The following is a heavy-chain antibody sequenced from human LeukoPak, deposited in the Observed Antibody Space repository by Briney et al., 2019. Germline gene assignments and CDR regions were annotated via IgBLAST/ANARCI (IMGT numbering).Heavy chain of an antibody. CDR1: GGSISGYY. CDR3: ARGYCSGGSCYVFDY. V-gene: IGHV4-4*07. J-gene: IGHJ4*02. Sequence: SETLSLTCTVSGGSISGYYWSWIRQPAGKGLEWIGRIYTSGSTNYNPSLKSRVTMSVDTSKNHFSLKPTSVTAADTAVYYCARGYCSGGSCYVFDYWGQGSLVTVSS. D-gene: IGHD2-15*01. CDR2: IYTSGST.